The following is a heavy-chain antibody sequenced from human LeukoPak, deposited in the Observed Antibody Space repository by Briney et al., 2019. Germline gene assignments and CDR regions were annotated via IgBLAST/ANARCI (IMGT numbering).Heavy chain of an antibody. CDR3: ATWPFYHNLDV. V-gene: IGHV3-43*02. J-gene: IGHJ6*02. D-gene: IGHD2/OR15-2a*01. CDR1: GFNIGPYA. CDR2: IKADGSGT. Sequence: GGSLRLSCAASGFNIGPYAMYWVRQGPGRGLEWVSVIKADGSGTFYSDSVRGRFTTSRDNSKNSLYLQMSSLTSDDTALYYCATWPFYHNLDVWGQGTTVAVSS.